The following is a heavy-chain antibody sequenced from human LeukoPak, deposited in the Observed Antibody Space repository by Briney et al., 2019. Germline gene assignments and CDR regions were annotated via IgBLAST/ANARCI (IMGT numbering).Heavy chain of an antibody. J-gene: IGHJ6*03. CDR3: ARDSSLVPRGYYYYMDV. D-gene: IGHD3-10*01. V-gene: IGHV4-61*01. CDR1: GGSISSSSYY. Sequence: SETLSLTCTVSGGSISSSSYYWSWIRQPPGKGLEWIGYIYYSGSTNYNPSLKSRVTISVDTSKNQFSLKLSSVTAADTAVYYCARDSSLVPRGYYYYMDVWGKGTTVTVSS. CDR2: IYYSGST.